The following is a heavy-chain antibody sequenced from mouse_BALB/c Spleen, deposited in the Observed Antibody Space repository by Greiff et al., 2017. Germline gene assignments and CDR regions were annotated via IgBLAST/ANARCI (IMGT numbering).Heavy chain of an antibody. CDR3: AALGRDY. J-gene: IGHJ2*01. D-gene: IGHD4-1*01. V-gene: IGHV5-12-1*01. Sequence: DVKLVESGGGLVKPGGSLKLSCAASGFAFSSYDMSWVRQTPEKRLEWVAYISSGGGSTYYPDTVKGRFTISRDNPKNTLFLQMTSLRSEDTAMYYCAALGRDYWGQGTTLTVSS. CDR1: GFAFSSYD. CDR2: ISSGGGST.